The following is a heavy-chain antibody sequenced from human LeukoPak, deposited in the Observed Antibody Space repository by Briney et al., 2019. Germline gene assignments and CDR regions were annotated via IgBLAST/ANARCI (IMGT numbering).Heavy chain of an antibody. CDR1: GFTFSNNW. V-gene: IGHV3-7*01. D-gene: IGHD3-10*01. J-gene: IGHJ5*02. CDR2: IRRDGSDK. Sequence: GGPLRLSCAASGFTFSNNWMGWVRRAPGKGLEGGANIRRDGSDKYYVDSLRGRFTISRDNAQNSLNIKMNSLRAEDSAVYYCGRWGVNAGLDRWGQGTLVIVSS. CDR3: GRWGVNAGLDR.